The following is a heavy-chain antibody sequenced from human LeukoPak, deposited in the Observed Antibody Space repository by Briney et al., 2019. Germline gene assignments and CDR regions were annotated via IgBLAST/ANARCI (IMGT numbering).Heavy chain of an antibody. CDR2: ISSSSSYI. J-gene: IGHJ4*02. D-gene: IGHD4-17*01. Sequence: PGGSLRLSCAASGFTFSSYSRNWVRQAQGKGLEWVSSISSSSSYIYYADSVKGRFTISRDNAKNSLYLQMNSLKAEDTAVYYCARRMTTVTAPFDFWGQGPLVTVAS. V-gene: IGHV3-21*01. CDR3: ARRMTTVTAPFDF. CDR1: GFTFSSYS.